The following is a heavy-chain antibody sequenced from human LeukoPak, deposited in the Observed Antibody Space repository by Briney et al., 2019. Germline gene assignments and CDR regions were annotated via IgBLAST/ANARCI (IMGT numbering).Heavy chain of an antibody. CDR1: GFTFSSYG. CDR2: IRYDGTTK. Sequence: PGGSLRLSCAASGFTFSSYGMHWVRQAPGKGLEWLAFIRYDGTTKYYADSVKGRFTISRDNAKNSLYLQMNSLRAEDTALYYCAKDGYGSGSYSIDYWGQGTLVTVSS. D-gene: IGHD3-10*01. J-gene: IGHJ4*02. CDR3: AKDGYGSGSYSIDY. V-gene: IGHV3-30*02.